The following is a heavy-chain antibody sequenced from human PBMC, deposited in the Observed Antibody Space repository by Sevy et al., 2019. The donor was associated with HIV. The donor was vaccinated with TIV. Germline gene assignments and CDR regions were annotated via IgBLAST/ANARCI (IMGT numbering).Heavy chain of an antibody. V-gene: IGHV3-23*01. Sequence: GGSLRLSCAASGFTFSSYAMSWVRQAPGKGLEWVSAISGSGGSTYYADSVKGRFTISRDNSKNTLYLQMNSLRAEDTAVYYCAKGTHYDFWGGPDYWGQGTLVTVSS. CDR2: ISGSGGST. J-gene: IGHJ4*02. CDR1: GFTFSSYA. D-gene: IGHD3-3*01. CDR3: AKGTHYDFWGGPDY.